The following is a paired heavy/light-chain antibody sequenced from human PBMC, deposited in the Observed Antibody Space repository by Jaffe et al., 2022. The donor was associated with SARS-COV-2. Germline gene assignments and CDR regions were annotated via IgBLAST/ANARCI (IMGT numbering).Light chain of an antibody. CDR1: QGISTH. V-gene: IGKV1-9*01. CDR2: AAS. Sequence: DIQLTQSPSFLSASVGDRVTITCRASQGISTHLAWYQQIPGKAPKLLIYAASTLQSGVPSRFSGSGSGTEFTLTIISLQPDDFATYYCQQLRSYPTFGQGTRLEIK. J-gene: IGKJ5*01. CDR3: QQLRSYPT.
Heavy chain of an antibody. D-gene: IGHD6-19*01. Sequence: QVQLQESGPGLVKPSQTLSLTCTVSGGSLSSAGYFWSWIRQPAGKELEWLGHISYSGSTNYNPSLKSRVTISLDTSKSQFSLNLNSVTATDTGVYYCARAIAGGWYLGRRLSGFFDSWGQGMLVTVSS. CDR2: ISYSGST. CDR3: ARAIAGGWYLGRRLSGFFDS. V-gene: IGHV4-61*02. J-gene: IGHJ4*02. CDR1: GGSLSSAGYF.